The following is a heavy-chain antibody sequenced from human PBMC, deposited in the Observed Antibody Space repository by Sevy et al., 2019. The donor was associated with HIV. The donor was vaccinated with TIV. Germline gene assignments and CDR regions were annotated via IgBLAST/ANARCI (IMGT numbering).Heavy chain of an antibody. J-gene: IGHJ4*01. CDR2: ISTYNGNT. D-gene: IGHD6-19*01. Sequence: ASVKVSCKISGYKVDMYGIAWVRQAPGQGLEWMGWISTYNGNTNYAQNFQGRVTMTTDTSTSVVYMELGGLRPDDTAVYYCARARGMAVAGTGRYFDFWGQGTLVTVSS. V-gene: IGHV1-18*04. CDR3: ARARGMAVAGTGRYFDF. CDR1: GYKVDMYG.